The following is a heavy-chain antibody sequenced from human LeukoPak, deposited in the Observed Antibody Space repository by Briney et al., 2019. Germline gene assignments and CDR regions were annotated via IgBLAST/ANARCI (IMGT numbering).Heavy chain of an antibody. Sequence: SETLSLTCAVYGGSFSGYYWSWIRQPPGKGLEWIGEINHSGSTNYNPSLKSRVTISVDTSKNQFSMKLSSVTAADTAVYYCAGELGYCSSTSCYRGFGYWGQGTLVTVSS. CDR1: GGSFSGYY. CDR2: INHSGST. V-gene: IGHV4-34*01. J-gene: IGHJ4*02. D-gene: IGHD2-2*01. CDR3: AGELGYCSSTSCYRGFGY.